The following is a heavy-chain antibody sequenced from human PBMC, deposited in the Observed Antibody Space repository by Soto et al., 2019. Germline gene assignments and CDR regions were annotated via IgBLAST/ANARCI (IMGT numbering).Heavy chain of an antibody. CDR3: ASPTTVVTPDDYYYGMDV. J-gene: IGHJ6*02. D-gene: IGHD4-17*01. CDR2: VTPYKADT. V-gene: IGHV1-18*04. CDR1: GYRVTNYG. Sequence: GASVEVACKASGYRVTNYGVTWVRQAPGQGLEWLGRVTPYKADTNSAQNLQGRVTMTRDTSTSTVYMELSSLRSEDTAVYYCASPTTVVTPDDYYYGMDVWGQGTTVTVSS.